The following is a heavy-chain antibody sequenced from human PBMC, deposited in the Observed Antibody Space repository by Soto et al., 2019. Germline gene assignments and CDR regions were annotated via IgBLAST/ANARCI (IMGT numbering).Heavy chain of an antibody. CDR2: IYYSGST. J-gene: IGHJ6*02. Sequence: SETLSLTCTVSGGSISSDYWSWIRQPPGKGLEWIGYIYYSGSTNYNPSLKSRVTISVDTSKNQFSLKLSSVTAADTAVYYCARERYGFPYYYGMDVWGQGTTVT. CDR3: ARERYGFPYYYGMDV. CDR1: GGSISSDY. V-gene: IGHV4-59*01. D-gene: IGHD5-18*01.